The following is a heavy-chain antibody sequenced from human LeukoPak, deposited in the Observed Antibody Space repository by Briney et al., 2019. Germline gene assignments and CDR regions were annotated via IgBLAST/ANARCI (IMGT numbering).Heavy chain of an antibody. CDR3: ARPRNRGVTTYFDY. J-gene: IGHJ4*02. Sequence: SVKVSCKASGGTFSSYAISWVRQAPGQGLEWMGGIIPIFGTANYAQKFQGRVTITTDESTSTAYMELSSLRSEDRAVYYCARPRNRGVTTYFDYWGQGTLVTVSS. CDR2: IIPIFGTA. D-gene: IGHD4-17*01. CDR1: GGTFSSYA. V-gene: IGHV1-69*05.